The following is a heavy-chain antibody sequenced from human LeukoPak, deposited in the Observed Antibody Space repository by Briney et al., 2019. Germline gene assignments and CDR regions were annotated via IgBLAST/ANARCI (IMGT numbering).Heavy chain of an antibody. J-gene: IGHJ4*02. CDR1: GYTFTRYY. D-gene: IGHD6-19*01. Sequence: ASVKVSCKASGYTFTRYYMHWVRQAPGQGLEWMGWINPNSGGTNYAQKFQGRVTMTRDTSISTAYTELSRLRSDDTAVYYCARDPTIAVAGNPPDYWGQGTLVTVSS. CDR3: ARDPTIAVAGNPPDY. CDR2: INPNSGGT. V-gene: IGHV1-2*02.